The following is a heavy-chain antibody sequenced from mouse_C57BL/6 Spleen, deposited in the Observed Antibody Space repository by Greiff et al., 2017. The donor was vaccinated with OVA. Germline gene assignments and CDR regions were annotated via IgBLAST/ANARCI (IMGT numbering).Heavy chain of an antibody. J-gene: IGHJ2*01. CDR1: GYAFTNYL. V-gene: IGHV1-54*01. Sequence: VQLQESGAELVRPGPSVKVSCKASGYAFTNYLIEWVKQRPGKGLEWIGVINPGSGGTNYNEKFKGKATLTADKSSSNAYMQLSSLTSEDSAVYYCARWGDYYGSSYNYGGQGTTRTVSS. D-gene: IGHD1-1*01. CDR3: ARWGDYYGSSYNY. CDR2: INPGSGGT.